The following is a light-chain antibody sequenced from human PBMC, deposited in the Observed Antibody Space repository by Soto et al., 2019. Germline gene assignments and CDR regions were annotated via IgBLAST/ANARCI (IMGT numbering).Light chain of an antibody. CDR1: SSDVGGYNY. Sequence: QSALTQPASVSGSPGQSITISCTGTSSDVGGYNYVSGYQQHPGKAPKLMIYEVSNRPSGVSNRFSGSKSGNTASLTISGLQAEDEADYYCSSYTTISTLEVFGGGTKLTVL. J-gene: IGLJ3*02. V-gene: IGLV2-14*01. CDR2: EVS. CDR3: SSYTTISTLEV.